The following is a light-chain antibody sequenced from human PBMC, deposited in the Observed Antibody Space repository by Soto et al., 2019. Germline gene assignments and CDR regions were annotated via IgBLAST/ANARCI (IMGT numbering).Light chain of an antibody. CDR3: QHYNIYSEA. J-gene: IGKJ1*01. V-gene: IGKV1-5*03. Sequence: DIQMNQSPSTLSGSVGDRVTITCRASQTISSWLAWYQQKPGKAPKLLIYKASTLKSGVPSRFSGSGSGTEFTLTTSSLQPDDFATYYCQHYNIYSEAFGRGTKVDIK. CDR2: KAS. CDR1: QTISSW.